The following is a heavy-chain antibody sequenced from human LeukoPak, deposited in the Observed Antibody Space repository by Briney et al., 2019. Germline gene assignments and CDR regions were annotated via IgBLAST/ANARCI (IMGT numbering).Heavy chain of an antibody. J-gene: IGHJ6*03. V-gene: IGHV4-4*07. CDR3: ARAPHCSSTSCYSGYMDV. D-gene: IGHD2-2*01. CDR2: IYTSGST. Sequence: SETLSLTCTVSGGSISSYYWSWIRQPAGKGLEWIGRIYTSGSTNYNPSLKSRVTMSVDTSKNQFSLKLSSVTAADTAVYYCARAPHCSSTSCYSGYMDVWGKGTTVTVSS. CDR1: GGSISSYY.